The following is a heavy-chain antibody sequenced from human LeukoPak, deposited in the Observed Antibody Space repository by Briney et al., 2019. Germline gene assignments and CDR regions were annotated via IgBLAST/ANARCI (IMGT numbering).Heavy chain of an antibody. D-gene: IGHD1-26*01. J-gene: IGHJ4*02. CDR2: INHSGST. CDR1: GGSISSNTYY. Sequence: SETLSLTCTVSGGSISSNTYYWSWIRQPPGKGLEWIGEINHSGSTNYNPSLKSRVTISVDTSKNQFSLKLSSVTAADTAVYYCARVSISWGATVDYWGQGTLVTVSS. V-gene: IGHV4-39*07. CDR3: ARVSISWGATVDY.